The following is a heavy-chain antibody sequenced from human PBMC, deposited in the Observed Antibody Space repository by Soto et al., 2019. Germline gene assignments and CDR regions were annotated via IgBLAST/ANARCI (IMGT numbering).Heavy chain of an antibody. V-gene: IGHV1-18*01. CDR2: INTYNGNT. CDR3: ALPTSSGSSWPNWFDP. Sequence: ASVKVSCKASGYTFTSYDINWVRQAPGQGLEWMGWINTYNGNTNYAQKFQGRVTITADESTSTAYMELSSLRSEDTAVYYCALPTSSGSSWPNWFDPWGQGTLVTVSS. D-gene: IGHD6-13*01. CDR1: GYTFTSYD. J-gene: IGHJ5*02.